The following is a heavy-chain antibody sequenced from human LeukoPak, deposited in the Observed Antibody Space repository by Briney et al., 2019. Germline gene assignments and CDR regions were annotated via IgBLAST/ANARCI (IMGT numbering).Heavy chain of an antibody. Sequence: GGSLRLSCAASGFTFSSYAMSWVRQAPGKGLEWVSAISGSGGSTYYADSVKGRFTISRDNSKNTLYLQMNSLRAEDTVVYYCAKALYGSGSTMDCWGQGTLVTVSS. CDR2: ISGSGGST. J-gene: IGHJ4*02. CDR1: GFTFSSYA. V-gene: IGHV3-23*01. D-gene: IGHD3-10*01. CDR3: AKALYGSGSTMDC.